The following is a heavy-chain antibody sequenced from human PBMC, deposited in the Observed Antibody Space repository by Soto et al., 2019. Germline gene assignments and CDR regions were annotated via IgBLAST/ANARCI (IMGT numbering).Heavy chain of an antibody. CDR3: ARTKAGGYSYGYYFDY. D-gene: IGHD5-18*01. J-gene: IGHJ4*02. Sequence: ASVKVSCKASGYTFTSYDINWVRQATGQGLEWMGWMNPNSGNTGYAQKFQGRVTMTRNTSISTAYMELSSLRSEDTAVYYCARTKAGGYSYGYYFDYWGQGTLVTSPQ. CDR1: GYTFTSYD. V-gene: IGHV1-8*01. CDR2: MNPNSGNT.